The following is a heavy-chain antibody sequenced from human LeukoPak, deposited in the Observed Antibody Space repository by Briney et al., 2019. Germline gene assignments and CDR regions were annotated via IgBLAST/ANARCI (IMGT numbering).Heavy chain of an antibody. V-gene: IGHV3-30-3*01. Sequence: SGGSLRLSCAASGFTFSSYAMHWVRQAPGKGLEWVAVISYDGSNKYYADSVKGRFTISRDNSKNTLYLQMNSLRAEDTAVYYCARGVPRRDYWGQGTLVTVSS. D-gene: IGHD3-10*01. CDR3: ARGVPRRDY. J-gene: IGHJ4*02. CDR2: ISYDGSNK. CDR1: GFTFSSYA.